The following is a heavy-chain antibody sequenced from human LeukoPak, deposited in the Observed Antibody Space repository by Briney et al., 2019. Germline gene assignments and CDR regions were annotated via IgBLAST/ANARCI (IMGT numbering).Heavy chain of an antibody. D-gene: IGHD3-22*01. CDR1: GFTFSSYW. CDR3: ARDLGHTYYYDSSGNESVDAFNI. J-gene: IGHJ3*02. Sequence: PGGSLRLSCAAFGFTFSSYWMSWVRQAPGKGLEWVANIKQDGSEKYYVDSVKGRFTISRDNAKNSLYLQMNSLRAEDTAVYYCARDLGHTYYYDSSGNESVDAFNIWGQGTMVTVSS. V-gene: IGHV3-7*01. CDR2: IKQDGSEK.